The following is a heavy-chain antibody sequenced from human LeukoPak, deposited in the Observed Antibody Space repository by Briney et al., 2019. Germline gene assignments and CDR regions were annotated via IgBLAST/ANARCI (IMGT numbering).Heavy chain of an antibody. D-gene: IGHD4-17*01. CDR3: ARDHDYGDYGTYEDY. V-gene: IGHV6-1*01. CDR1: GDSVSRNSVA. Sequence: SQTLSLTCAISGDSVSRNSVAWNWTRQSPSRGLEWLVRTYYRSKWYHDYAVSVKSRITINPDTSKNQFSLQLNSVTPEDTAVYYCARDHDYGDYGTYEDYWGQGTLVTVST. CDR2: TYYRSKWYH. J-gene: IGHJ4*02.